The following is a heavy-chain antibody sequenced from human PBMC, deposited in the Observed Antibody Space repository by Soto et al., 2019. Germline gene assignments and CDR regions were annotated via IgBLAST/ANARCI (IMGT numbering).Heavy chain of an antibody. V-gene: IGHV4-39*01. D-gene: IGHD6-19*01. CDR1: GGSISSTSYY. CDR3: ARQVVDGTVAGTGSFDY. CDR2: FYYSGST. J-gene: IGHJ4*02. Sequence: PSETLSLTCTVSGGSISSTSYYWVWIRQPPGKGLEWIGSFYYSGSTYYNPSLKSRVTISVDTSENQFSLKLSSVTAADTAVYYCARQVVDGTVAGTGSFDYWGQRTLVTVS.